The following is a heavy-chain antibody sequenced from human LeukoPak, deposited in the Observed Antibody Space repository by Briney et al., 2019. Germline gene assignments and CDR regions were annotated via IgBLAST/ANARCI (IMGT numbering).Heavy chain of an antibody. V-gene: IGHV1-8*02. D-gene: IGHD3-3*01. Sequence: ASVKVSCKASGYTFTSYGISWVRQAPGQGLEWMGWISAYNGNTGYAQKFQGRVTMTRNTSISTAYMELSSLRSEDTAVYYCARASLRSDDDFWSGYYWASTFYGMDVWGQGTTVTVSS. J-gene: IGHJ6*02. CDR3: ARASLRSDDDFWSGYYWASTFYGMDV. CDR1: GYTFTSYG. CDR2: ISAYNGNT.